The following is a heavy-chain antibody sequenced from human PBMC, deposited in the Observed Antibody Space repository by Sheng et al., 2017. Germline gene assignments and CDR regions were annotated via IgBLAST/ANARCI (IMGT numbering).Heavy chain of an antibody. V-gene: IGHV3-66*01. CDR2: IYSGGSA. D-gene: IGHD4-17*01. Sequence: EVQLVESGGGSVQPGGSLRLSCAASGVTVSSNYMNWVRQAPGKGLEWVSVIYSGGSAYYADSVKGRFTISRDNSKNTLYLQMNSLRAEDTAVYYCATDSDGDYAFHYWGQGALVTVSS. J-gene: IGHJ4*02. CDR1: GVTVSSNY. CDR3: ATDSDGDYAFHY.